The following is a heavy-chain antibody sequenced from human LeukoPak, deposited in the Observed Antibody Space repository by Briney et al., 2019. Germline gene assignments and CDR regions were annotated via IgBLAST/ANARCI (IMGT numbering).Heavy chain of an antibody. V-gene: IGHV1-2*02. CDR3: ARGKDNWGRWFDP. D-gene: IGHD7-27*01. Sequence: ASVKVSCKASGYTFTSYGISWVRQAPGQGLEWMGWINPNSGGTNYAQKFQGRVTMTRDTSISTAYMELSRLRSDDTAVYYCARGKDNWGRWFDPWGQGTLVTVSS. CDR2: INPNSGGT. J-gene: IGHJ5*02. CDR1: GYTFTSYG.